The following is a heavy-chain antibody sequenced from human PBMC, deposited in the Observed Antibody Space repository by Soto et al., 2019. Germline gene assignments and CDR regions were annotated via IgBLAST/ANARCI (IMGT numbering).Heavy chain of an antibody. CDR1: GGSISSSSYF. D-gene: IGHD2-21*02. V-gene: IGHV4-39*01. J-gene: IGHJ5*02. Sequence: QLQLQESGPGLVKPSETLSLTCSVSGGSISSSSYFWGWIRQPPGKGLEWIGSIYYSGSTYYNPSLTGRVTVSVDTSKNQFSLKLSSVTAADTAVYYCARHPSDFWFDPWGQGTLVTVSS. CDR2: IYYSGST. CDR3: ARHPSDFWFDP.